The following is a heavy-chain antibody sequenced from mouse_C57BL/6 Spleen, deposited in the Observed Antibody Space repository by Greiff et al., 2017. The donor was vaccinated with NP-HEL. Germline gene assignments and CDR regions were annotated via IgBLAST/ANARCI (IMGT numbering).Heavy chain of an antibody. Sequence: DVMLVESGGGLVKPGGSLKLSCAASGFTFSDYGMHWVRQAPEKGLEWVAYISSGSSTIYYADTVKGRFTISRDNAKNTLFLQMTSLRSEDTAMYYCARREVVGFDYWGQGTTLTVSS. CDR1: GFTFSDYG. J-gene: IGHJ2*01. CDR2: ISSGSSTI. D-gene: IGHD1-1*01. V-gene: IGHV5-17*01. CDR3: ARREVVGFDY.